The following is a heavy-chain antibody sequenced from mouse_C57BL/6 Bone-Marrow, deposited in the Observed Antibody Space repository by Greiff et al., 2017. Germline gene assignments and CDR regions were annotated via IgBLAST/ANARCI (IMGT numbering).Heavy chain of an antibody. CDR2: IYPGSGST. CDR1: GYTFTSYW. J-gene: IGHJ3*01. Sequence: QVQLQQPGAELVKPGASVKMSCKASGYTFTSYWITWVQQRPGQGLEWIGDIYPGSGSTNYNEKFKSKATLTVDTSTSTAYMQLSSLTSEVTAVYYGARGEYYGSSLAWFAYWGQGTLVTVSA. D-gene: IGHD1-1*01. V-gene: IGHV1-55*01. CDR3: ARGEYYGSSLAWFAY.